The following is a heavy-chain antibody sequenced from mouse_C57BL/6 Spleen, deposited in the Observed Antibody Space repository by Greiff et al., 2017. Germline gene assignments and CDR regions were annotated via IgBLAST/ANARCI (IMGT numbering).Heavy chain of an antibody. CDR3: AGRRSNYVDY. CDR2: IDPEDGDT. J-gene: IGHJ2*01. Sequence: EVQLQQSGAELVKPGASVKLSCTASGFNIKDYYMHWVKQRTEQGLEWIGRIDPEDGDTKYAPKFQGKATITADTSSNPAYLQLRSLTSEDTAVYYCAGRRSNYVDYWGKGTTLTVSS. D-gene: IGHD5-1*01. V-gene: IGHV14-2*01. CDR1: GFNIKDYY.